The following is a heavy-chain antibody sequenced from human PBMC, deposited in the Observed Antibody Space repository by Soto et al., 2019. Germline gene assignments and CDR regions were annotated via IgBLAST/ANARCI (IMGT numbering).Heavy chain of an antibody. Sequence: GGSLRLSCAASGFTFSNYNMNWVRQAPGKGLEWVSSISSSSSYRYYADSVRGRFTASRDDAKNSLYLQMNSLRAEDTAVYYCARSYFGYCTSSTCPSDYWGQGTLVTVSS. CDR3: ARSYFGYCTSSTCPSDY. CDR1: GFTFSNYN. V-gene: IGHV3-21*01. J-gene: IGHJ4*02. D-gene: IGHD2-2*03. CDR2: ISSSSSYR.